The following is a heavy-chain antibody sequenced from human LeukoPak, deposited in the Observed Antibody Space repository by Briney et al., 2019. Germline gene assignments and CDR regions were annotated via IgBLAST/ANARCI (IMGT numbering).Heavy chain of an antibody. D-gene: IGHD5-18*01. V-gene: IGHV3-48*03. J-gene: IGHJ4*02. CDR1: GFTFSSYE. CDR3: ARDREDTAMVSYFDY. Sequence: GGSLRLSCAASGFTFSSYEMNWVRQAPGKGLEWVSYTSSSGSTIYYADSVKGRFTISRDNAKNSLYLQMNSLRAEDTAVYYCARDREDTAMVSYFDYWGQGTLVTVSS. CDR2: TSSSGSTI.